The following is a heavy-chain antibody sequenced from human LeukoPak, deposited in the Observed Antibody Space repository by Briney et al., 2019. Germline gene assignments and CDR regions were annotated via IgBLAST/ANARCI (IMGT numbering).Heavy chain of an antibody. CDR3: AGLPDLALTPSAPVGFDP. Sequence: PGGSLKLSCAASGFTLSIYSMNWVRQAPGKGLEWVSCISSSGSHVYYSDSVKGRFTISRDNAKNSLYLQMNSLRAEDTAVCYCAGLPDLALTPSAPVGFDPWGQGTLVTVSS. J-gene: IGHJ5*02. D-gene: IGHD2-8*01. V-gene: IGHV3-21*06. CDR2: ISSSGSHV. CDR1: GFTLSIYS.